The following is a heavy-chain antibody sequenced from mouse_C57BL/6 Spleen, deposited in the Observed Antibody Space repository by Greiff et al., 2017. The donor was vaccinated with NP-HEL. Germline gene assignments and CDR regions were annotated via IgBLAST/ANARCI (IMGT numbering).Heavy chain of an antibody. CDR2: INPYNGDT. D-gene: IGHD1-1*01. V-gene: IGHV1-20*01. CDR3: ARDYYGSSSLAY. Sequence: VQLKQSGPELVKPGDSVKISCKASGYSFTGYFMNWVMQSHGKSLEWIGRINPYNGDTFYNQKFKGKATLTVDKSSSTAHMELRSLTSEDSAVYYCARDYYGSSSLAYWGQGTLVTVSA. CDR1: GYSFTGYF. J-gene: IGHJ3*01.